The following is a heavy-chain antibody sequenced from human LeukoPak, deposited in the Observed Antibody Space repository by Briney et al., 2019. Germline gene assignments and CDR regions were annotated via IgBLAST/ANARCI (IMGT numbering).Heavy chain of an antibody. V-gene: IGHV3-11*01. D-gene: IGHD2-15*01. CDR2: ISSSGSTI. Sequence: GGSLRLSCAASGFTFSDYYMSWIRQAPGKGLEWVSCISSSGSTIYYADSVKGRFTISRDNAKNSLYLQMNSLRAEDTAVYYCARGPRYCSGGSCYRYGMDVWGQGTTVTVSS. J-gene: IGHJ6*02. CDR1: GFTFSDYY. CDR3: ARGPRYCSGGSCYRYGMDV.